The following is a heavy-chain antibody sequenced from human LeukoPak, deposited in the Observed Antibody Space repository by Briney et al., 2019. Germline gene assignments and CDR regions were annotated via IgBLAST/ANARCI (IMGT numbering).Heavy chain of an antibody. CDR1: GGSIRGLY. CDR3: ARGYAYGDTGSFDY. Sequence: SETLSLTCTVSGGSIRGLYWSWIRQPPGEGLEWIGYICYSGSTTYNPSLKSRVTISVDTSKNQFSLRLRSVTAADTALYYCARGYAYGDTGSFDYWGQGALVTVSS. D-gene: IGHD4-17*01. CDR2: ICYSGST. V-gene: IGHV4-59*13. J-gene: IGHJ4*02.